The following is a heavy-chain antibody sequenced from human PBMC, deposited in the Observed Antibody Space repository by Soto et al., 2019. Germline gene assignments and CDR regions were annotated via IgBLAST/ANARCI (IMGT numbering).Heavy chain of an antibody. V-gene: IGHV4-61*01. CDR2: ISYSGST. D-gene: IGHD3-10*01. CDR3: ARDTYNLGSDCFDP. CDR1: GGAVSGGSYY. Sequence: SETLSLTCTVSGGAVSGGSYYWSWIRQPPGKGLEWIGYISYSGSTNYNPSLESRVTISVDTSKSQFSLKLNSVTAADTAVYYCARDTYNLGSDCFDPWGQGILVTVSS. J-gene: IGHJ5*02.